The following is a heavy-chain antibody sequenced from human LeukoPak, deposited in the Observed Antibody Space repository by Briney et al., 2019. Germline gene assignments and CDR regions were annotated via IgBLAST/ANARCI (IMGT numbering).Heavy chain of an antibody. Sequence: GGSLRLSCAASGFTFSDAWMSWVRQAPGKGLEWVGRIKSKTDGGTTDYAAPVKGKFTISRDDSENTLYLQMNSLKTEDTAVYYCTSGWQLIDFWGQGTLVTVSS. V-gene: IGHV3-15*01. J-gene: IGHJ4*02. CDR1: GFTFSDAW. CDR2: IKSKTDGGTT. D-gene: IGHD1-26*01. CDR3: TSGWQLIDF.